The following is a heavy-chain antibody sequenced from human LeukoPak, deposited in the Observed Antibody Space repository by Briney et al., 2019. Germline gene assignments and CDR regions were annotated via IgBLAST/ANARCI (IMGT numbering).Heavy chain of an antibody. D-gene: IGHD1-26*01. Sequence: RTGGSLRLSCAASGFTFSSYTLNWVRQAPGMGLEWVSSISSGGRTIYYADFVKGRFTISRDNAKSSLDLQMNNLRVEDTALYYCARGRSGSTHWGQGTLVTVSS. CDR3: ARGRSGSTH. V-gene: IGHV3-48*04. CDR2: ISSGGRTI. J-gene: IGHJ1*01. CDR1: GFTFSSYT.